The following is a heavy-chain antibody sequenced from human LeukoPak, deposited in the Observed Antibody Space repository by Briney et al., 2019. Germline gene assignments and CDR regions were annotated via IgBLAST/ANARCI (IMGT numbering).Heavy chain of an antibody. CDR3: AIASGYSYGYGVSFDY. J-gene: IGHJ4*02. Sequence: GGSLRLSCAASGFTFDDYTMHWVRQAPGKGLEWVSLISWDGSSTYYADSVKGRFTISRDNSKTSLYLQMNSLRTEDTALYYCAIASGYSYGYGVSFDYWGQGTLVTVSS. CDR2: ISWDGSST. D-gene: IGHD5-18*01. CDR1: GFTFDDYT. V-gene: IGHV3-43*01.